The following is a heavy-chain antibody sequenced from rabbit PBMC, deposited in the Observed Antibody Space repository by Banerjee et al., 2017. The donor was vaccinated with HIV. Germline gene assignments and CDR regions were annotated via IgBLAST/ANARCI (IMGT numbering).Heavy chain of an antibody. CDR3: ARDNVGAGYVSFNL. CDR1: GFSFSSGLP. Sequence: QEQLVESGGGLVQPEGSLALTCKASGFSFSSGLPMCWVRQAPGKGLEWIASVDTGDGTTYYASWVNGRFTVSLDNAQNTVFLQMTSLTAADTATYFCARDNVGAGYVSFNLWGQGTLVTVS. V-gene: IGHV1S47*01. J-gene: IGHJ4*01. CDR2: VDTGDGTT. D-gene: IGHD6-1*01.